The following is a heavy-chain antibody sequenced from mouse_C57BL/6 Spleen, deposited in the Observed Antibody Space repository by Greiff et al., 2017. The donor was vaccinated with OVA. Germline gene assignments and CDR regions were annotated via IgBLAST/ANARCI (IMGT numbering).Heavy chain of an antibody. CDR1: GYTFTSYW. V-gene: IGHV1-69*01. Sequence: QVQLQQPGAELVMPGASVKLSCKASGYTFTSYWMHWVKQRPGQGLEWIGEIDPSDSYTNYNQKFKGKSTLTVDKSSSTAYMQLSSLTSEESAVYYCARRGGNYAWFAYWGQGTLVTVSA. J-gene: IGHJ3*01. CDR3: ARRGGNYAWFAY. D-gene: IGHD2-1*01. CDR2: IDPSDSYT.